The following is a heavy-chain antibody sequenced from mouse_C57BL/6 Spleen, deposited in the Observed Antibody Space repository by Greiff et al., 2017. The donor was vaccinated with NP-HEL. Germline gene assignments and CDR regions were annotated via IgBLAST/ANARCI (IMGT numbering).Heavy chain of an antibody. V-gene: IGHV1-26*01. Sequence: EVKLQQSGPELVKPGASVKISCKASGYTFTDYYMNWVKQSHGKSLEWIGDINPNNGGTSYNQKFKGKATLTVDKSSSTAYMELRSLTSEDSAVYYCARGRNYYGSSYEDYWGQGTTLTVSS. CDR2: INPNNGGT. D-gene: IGHD1-1*01. CDR3: ARGRNYYGSSYEDY. J-gene: IGHJ2*01. CDR1: GYTFTDYY.